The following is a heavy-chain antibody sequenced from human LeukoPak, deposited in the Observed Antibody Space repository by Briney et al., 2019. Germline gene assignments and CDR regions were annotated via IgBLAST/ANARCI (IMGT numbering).Heavy chain of an antibody. V-gene: IGHV4-34*01. J-gene: IGHJ4*02. D-gene: IGHD3-10*01. Sequence: SETLSLTCAVYGGSFSGYYWSWIRQPPGKGLEWIGEINHSGSTNYNPSLKSRVTISVDTSKNQFSLKLSSVTAADTAVYYCARGLHYYGSGYYFDYWGQGALVTVSS. CDR2: INHSGST. CDR1: GGSFSGYY. CDR3: ARGLHYYGSGYYFDY.